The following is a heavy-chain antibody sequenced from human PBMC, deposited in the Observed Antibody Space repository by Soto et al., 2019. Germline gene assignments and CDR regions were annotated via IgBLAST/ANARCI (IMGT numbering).Heavy chain of an antibody. V-gene: IGHV1-18*04. CDR1: GYSFVSHG. J-gene: IGHJ4*02. CDR3: ARDGKVWWDCATGGYDF. Sequence: QIHLVQSGLEMKKPGASVKVSCKASGYSFVSHGISWVRQAPGQGLEWMAWIGPYKGGTIYAQKFQGTVTVTADTSTNVAYMELRNLGPDDTAVYYCARDGKVWWDCATGGYDFWGQGTLVTVSS. CDR2: IGPYKGGT. D-gene: IGHD2-21*01.